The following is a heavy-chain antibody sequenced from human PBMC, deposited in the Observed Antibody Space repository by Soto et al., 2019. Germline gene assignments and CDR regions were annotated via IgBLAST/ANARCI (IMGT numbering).Heavy chain of an antibody. V-gene: IGHV3-23*01. CDR1: GFTFSDFA. CDR3: AAPRDEYGSGVSWFTYGMDT. J-gene: IGHJ6*02. D-gene: IGHD3-10*01. Sequence: LRLSCLASGFTFSDFAMTWVRHVPGRGLEWVASLDGAGGSTYYAESVRGRFSISRDNSPNTLFLQMKRRTVDYTAIYYCAAPRDEYGSGVSWFTYGMDTWGQGTTVTVSS. CDR2: LDGAGGST.